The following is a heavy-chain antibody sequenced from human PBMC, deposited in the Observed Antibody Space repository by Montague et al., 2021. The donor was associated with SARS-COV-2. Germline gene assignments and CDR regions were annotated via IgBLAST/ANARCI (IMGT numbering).Heavy chain of an antibody. CDR3: ARGPRITMIVVVITDIWFDP. CDR2: IYYSGST. CDR1: GGSVSSGSYY. Sequence: SETLSLTCTVSGGSVSSGSYYWSWIRQPPGKGLEWIGYIYYSGSTNYXXXLKSRVTISVDTSKNQFSLKLSSVTAADTAVYYCARGPRITMIVVVITDIWFDPWGQGTLVTVSS. D-gene: IGHD3-22*01. V-gene: IGHV4-61*01. J-gene: IGHJ5*02.